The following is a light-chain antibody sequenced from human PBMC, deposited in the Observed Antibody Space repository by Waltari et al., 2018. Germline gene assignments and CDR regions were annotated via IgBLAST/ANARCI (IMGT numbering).Light chain of an antibody. CDR2: RNN. Sequence: QSVLTQPPSASGTPGQRVTISCSGSRSNIGSNYVYWYQQLPGTAPKLLIYRNNRRPSWVPDRFSGSKSGTSASLAISGLRSEDEADYYCAAWDDSLSGRVFGGGTKVTVL. CDR1: RSNIGSNY. CDR3: AAWDDSLSGRV. V-gene: IGLV1-47*01. J-gene: IGLJ3*02.